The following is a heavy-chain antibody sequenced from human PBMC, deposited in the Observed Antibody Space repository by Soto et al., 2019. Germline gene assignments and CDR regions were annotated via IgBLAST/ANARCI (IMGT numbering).Heavy chain of an antibody. CDR1: GGTFSSYA. CDR3: ARAPIRCTNGVCSYYGMDV. J-gene: IGHJ6*02. D-gene: IGHD2-8*01. V-gene: IGHV1-69*06. Sequence: SVKVSCKASGGTFSSYAISWVRQAPGQGPEWMGGIIPIFGTANYAQKFQGRVXITADKSTSTAYMELSSLRSEDTAVYYCARAPIRCTNGVCSYYGMDVWGQGTTVTVS. CDR2: IIPIFGTA.